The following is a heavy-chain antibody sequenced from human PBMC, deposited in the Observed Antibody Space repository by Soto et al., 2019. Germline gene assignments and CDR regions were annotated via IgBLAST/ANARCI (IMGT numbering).Heavy chain of an antibody. J-gene: IGHJ3*02. Sequence: GGSLRLSCAASGFTFNTYAMSWVRQATGQGLEWVSAISGSGFSTYYADSVKGRLSISSDSSKNTLFLQMNSLRADDTAVYFCATFTFGRPFDTWGQGTMVTVSS. CDR3: ATFTFGRPFDT. D-gene: IGHD3-16*01. CDR1: GFTFNTYA. V-gene: IGHV3-23*01. CDR2: ISGSGFST.